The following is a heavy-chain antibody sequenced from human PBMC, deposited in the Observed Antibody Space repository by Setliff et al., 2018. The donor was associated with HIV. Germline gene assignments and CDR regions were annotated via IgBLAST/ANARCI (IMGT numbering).Heavy chain of an antibody. V-gene: IGHV4-61*09. CDR3: ARAKTIGVSAVFFDP. D-gene: IGHD3-3*01. CDR2: IYVGGSV. CDR1: GGSMNSDSYS. J-gene: IGHJ5*02. Sequence: KPSETRSLTCTVSGGSMNSDSYSWTWLRQPAGKGPELIGHIYVGGSVIYNPSLASRVTISMVPSKNQFSLDLSSVTAADTAKYYCARAKTIGVSAVFFDPWGQGRPVTVSS.